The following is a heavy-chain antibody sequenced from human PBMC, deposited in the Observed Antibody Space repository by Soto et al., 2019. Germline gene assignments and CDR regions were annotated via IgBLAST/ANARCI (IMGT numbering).Heavy chain of an antibody. D-gene: IGHD2-15*01. J-gene: IGHJ4*02. V-gene: IGHV3-30*18. CDR3: AKGRDSTLLRWQYFDN. CDR1: GLSLSLYG. CDR2: ISYEGRNK. Sequence: GSLRLSGAVSGLSLSLYGMFWVRQAPGKGLEWVAFISYEGRNKYYADSVKGRFTISRDNSKNTLSLQLDSLRPEDTAVYYCAKGRDSTLLRWQYFDNWGQGTQVTGSS.